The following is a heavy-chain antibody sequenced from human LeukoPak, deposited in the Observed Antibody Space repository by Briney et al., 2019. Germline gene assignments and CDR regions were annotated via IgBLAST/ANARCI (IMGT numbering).Heavy chain of an antibody. CDR1: GGTFSSYA. Sequence: ASVKVSCKASGGTFSSYAISWARQAPGQGLEWMGGIIPIFGTANYAQKFQGRVTITADESTSTAYMELSSLRSEDTAVYYCARVSCSSTSCSREWVYDYMDVWGKGTTVTVSS. D-gene: IGHD2-2*01. J-gene: IGHJ6*03. CDR3: ARVSCSSTSCSREWVYDYMDV. V-gene: IGHV1-69*13. CDR2: IIPIFGTA.